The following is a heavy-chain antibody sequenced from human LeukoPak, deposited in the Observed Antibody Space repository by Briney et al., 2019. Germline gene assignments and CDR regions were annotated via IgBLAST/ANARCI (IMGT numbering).Heavy chain of an antibody. Sequence: GGSLRLSCAASGFTFDDYAMHWVRQAPGKGLEWVSLISWDGGSTYYADSVKGRFTISRDNAKNSLYLQMNSLRAEDTAVYYCARDQGLELQPNDAFDIWGQGTMVTVSS. D-gene: IGHD1-26*01. CDR1: GFTFDDYA. J-gene: IGHJ3*02. V-gene: IGHV3-43D*03. CDR2: ISWDGGST. CDR3: ARDQGLELQPNDAFDI.